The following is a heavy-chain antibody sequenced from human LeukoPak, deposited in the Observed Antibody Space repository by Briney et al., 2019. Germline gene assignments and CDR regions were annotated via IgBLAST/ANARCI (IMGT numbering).Heavy chain of an antibody. J-gene: IGHJ1*01. CDR1: GGTFSSYA. Sequence: SVKVSCXASGGTFSSYAISWVRQAPGQGLEWMGGIIPIFGTANYAQKFQGRVTITTDESTSTAYMELSSLRSEDTAVYYCARTPPYYYDSSGYYYEYFQHWGQGTLVTVSS. D-gene: IGHD3-22*01. CDR3: ARTPPYYYDSSGYYYEYFQH. V-gene: IGHV1-69*05. CDR2: IIPIFGTA.